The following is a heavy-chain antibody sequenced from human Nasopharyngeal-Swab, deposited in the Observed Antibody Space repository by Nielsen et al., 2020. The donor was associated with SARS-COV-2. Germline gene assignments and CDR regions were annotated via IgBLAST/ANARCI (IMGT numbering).Heavy chain of an antibody. Sequence: SETLSLTCTVSGGSISSGGYYWSWIRQHPGKGLEWIGYIYYSGSTYYNPSLKSPVTISVDTSKNQFSLKLSSVTAADTAVYYCARGEFGGVIVLDAFDIWGQGTMVTVSS. V-gene: IGHV4-31*01. D-gene: IGHD3-16*02. CDR3: ARGEFGGVIVLDAFDI. J-gene: IGHJ3*02. CDR1: GGSISSGGYY. CDR2: IYYSGST.